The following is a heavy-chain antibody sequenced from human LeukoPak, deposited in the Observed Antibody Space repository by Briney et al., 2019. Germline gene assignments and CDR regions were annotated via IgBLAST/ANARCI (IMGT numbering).Heavy chain of an antibody. CDR1: GFTISTYS. CDR2: ISSGSSTI. Sequence: GGSLRLSWAASGFTISTYSMNWVRQAPGKGLEWLSYISSGSSTIHYADSVKGRFTISRDNAKNSLYLQMNSLRAEDTAVYYCENGMDVWGQGTTVTVSS. CDR3: ENGMDV. J-gene: IGHJ6*02. V-gene: IGHV3-48*01.